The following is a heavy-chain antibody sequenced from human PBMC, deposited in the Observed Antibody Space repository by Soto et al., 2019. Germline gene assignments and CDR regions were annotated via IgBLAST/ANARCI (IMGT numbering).Heavy chain of an antibody. CDR2: ISPSGGST. CDR1: EYTFTSYY. V-gene: IGHV1-46*03. D-gene: IGHD2-15*01. CDR3: ARGGRYCSGGSCYWFDP. Sequence: ASVKVSCKASEYTFTSYYMHWVRQAPGQGLEWMGIISPSGGSTSYAQKFQGRVTMTRDTSTSTVYMELSSLRSEDTAVYYCARGGRYCSGGSCYWFDPWGQGTLVTVSS. J-gene: IGHJ5*02.